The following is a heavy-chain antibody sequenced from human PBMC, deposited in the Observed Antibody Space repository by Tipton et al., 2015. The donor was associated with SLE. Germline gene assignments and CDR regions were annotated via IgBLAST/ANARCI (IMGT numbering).Heavy chain of an antibody. D-gene: IGHD3-3*01. Sequence: LRLSCTVSGGSINSDDYHWSWIRQPAGAGLEWIGRIYYSGSTNYNPSLKSRVTISVDTSKNQFSLKLSSVTAADTAVYYCARPHYDFRSGNWSDPWGQGTLVTVSS. J-gene: IGHJ5*02. CDR1: GGSINSDDYH. CDR3: ARPHYDFRSGNWSDP. CDR2: IYYSGST. V-gene: IGHV4-61*02.